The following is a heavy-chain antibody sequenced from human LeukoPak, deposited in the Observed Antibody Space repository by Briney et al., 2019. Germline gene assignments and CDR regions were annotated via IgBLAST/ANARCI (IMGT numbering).Heavy chain of an antibody. Sequence: GGSLRLSCAASGFTFSSYSMNWVRQAPGKGLEWVSSISSSSSYIYYADSVKGRFTISRDNAKNSLYLQMNSLRAEDTAVYYCARLSSSWTEDWFDPWGQGTLVTVSS. CDR3: ARLSSSWTEDWFDP. J-gene: IGHJ5*02. V-gene: IGHV3-21*01. D-gene: IGHD6-13*01. CDR1: GFTFSSYS. CDR2: ISSSSSYI.